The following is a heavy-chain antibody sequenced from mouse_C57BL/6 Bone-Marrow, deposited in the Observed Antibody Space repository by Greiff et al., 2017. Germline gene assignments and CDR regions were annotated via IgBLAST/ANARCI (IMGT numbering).Heavy chain of an antibody. CDR2: ISSGGSYT. V-gene: IGHV5-6*02. Sequence: VMLVESGGDLVKPGGSLKLSCAASGFTFSSYGMSWVRQTPDKRLEWVATISSGGSYTYYPDSVKGRFTISRDNAKNTLYLQMSSLKSEDTAMYYCASLITTVVAPDYWGQGTSVTVSS. J-gene: IGHJ4*01. CDR1: GFTFSSYG. D-gene: IGHD1-1*01. CDR3: ASLITTVVAPDY.